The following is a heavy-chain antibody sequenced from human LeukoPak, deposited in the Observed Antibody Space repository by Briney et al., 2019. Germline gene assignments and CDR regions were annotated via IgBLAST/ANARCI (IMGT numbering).Heavy chain of an antibody. CDR3: ARDGQGSSRYYYYYMDV. V-gene: IGHV1-24*01. CDR1: GYTLTELS. Sequence: ASVKVSCKVSGYTLTELSMHWVRQAPGKGLEWMGGFDPEDGETIYAQKFQGRVTMTRDTSISTAYMELSRLRSDDTAVYYCARDGQGSSRYYYYYMDVWGKGTTVTVSS. J-gene: IGHJ6*03. D-gene: IGHD3-10*01. CDR2: FDPEDGET.